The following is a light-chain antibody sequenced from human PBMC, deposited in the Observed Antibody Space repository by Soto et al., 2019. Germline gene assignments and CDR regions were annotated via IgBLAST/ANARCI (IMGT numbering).Light chain of an antibody. CDR2: AAS. J-gene: IGKJ1*01. Sequence: DIQMTQSPSSLSASVGYRVTITCRASQSISSYLNWYQQKPGKAPKLLIYAASSLQSGVPSRFSGTGYGTHVTLTISSLQPEDFATYYCQQSYSTLTWTFGQGTKVHI. CDR1: QSISSY. V-gene: IGKV1-39*01. CDR3: QQSYSTLTWT.